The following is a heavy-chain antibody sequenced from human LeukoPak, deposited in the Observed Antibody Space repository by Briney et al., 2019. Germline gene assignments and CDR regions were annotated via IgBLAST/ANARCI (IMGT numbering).Heavy chain of an antibody. CDR2: ISWNSGSI. D-gene: IGHD6-19*01. CDR3: AKDKYSSGWYYFDY. Sequence: PGRSLRLSCAASGFTFDDYAMHWVRQAPGKGLEWFSGISWNSGSIGYADSVKGRFTISRDNAKNSLYLQMNSLRAEDTALYYCAKDKYSSGWYYFDYWGQGTLVTVSS. V-gene: IGHV3-9*01. CDR1: GFTFDDYA. J-gene: IGHJ4*02.